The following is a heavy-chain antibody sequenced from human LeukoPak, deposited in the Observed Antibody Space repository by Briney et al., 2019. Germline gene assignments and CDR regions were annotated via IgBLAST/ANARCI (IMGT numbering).Heavy chain of an antibody. Sequence: GGSLRLSCAASGFTFSSYGMHWVRQAPGKGLEWVAVISYDGSNKYYADSVKGRFTISRDNSKNTLYLQMNSLRAEDTAVYYCAKDGRGYSGYDLWSVLFTPVTYYYYYYMDVWGKGTTVTVSS. V-gene: IGHV3-30*18. D-gene: IGHD5-12*01. CDR1: GFTFSSYG. CDR2: ISYDGSNK. CDR3: AKDGRGYSGYDLWSVLFTPVTYYYYYYMDV. J-gene: IGHJ6*03.